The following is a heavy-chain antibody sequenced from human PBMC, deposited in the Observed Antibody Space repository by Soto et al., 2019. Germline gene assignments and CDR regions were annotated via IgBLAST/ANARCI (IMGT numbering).Heavy chain of an antibody. Sequence: PGVSLRLSCAPPGFTCSSYQMNWVRQAPGNGLEWGSYISSSGRTISYADSVHIRFTISRDNAKNSLRLQMNSLRAEDTAFYYGAREGVQVELRSLYYYYGMDVWGQGTTVTVCS. D-gene: IGHD1-7*01. J-gene: IGHJ6*02. CDR2: ISSSGRTI. V-gene: IGHV3-48*03. CDR1: GFTCSSYQ. CDR3: AREGVQVELRSLYYYYGMDV.